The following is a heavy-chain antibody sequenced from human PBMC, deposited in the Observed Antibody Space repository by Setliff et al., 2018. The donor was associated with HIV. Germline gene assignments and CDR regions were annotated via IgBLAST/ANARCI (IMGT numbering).Heavy chain of an antibody. J-gene: IGHJ4*02. Sequence: SETLSLTCIVSRGSISSTSHYGGWVRQSPGRRLEWIGSIYYSGRTYYNPSLKSRVTISVDMSTNQFSLKVTSVTAADTAVYYCMRGRSITIFGVAYFDFWGQGTQVTVSS. CDR2: IYYSGRT. CDR1: RGSISSTSHY. V-gene: IGHV4-39*07. CDR3: MRGRSITIFGVAYFDF. D-gene: IGHD3-3*01.